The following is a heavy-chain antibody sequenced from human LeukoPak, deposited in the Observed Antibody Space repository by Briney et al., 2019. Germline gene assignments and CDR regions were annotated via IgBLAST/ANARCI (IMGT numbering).Heavy chain of an antibody. CDR3: AGEVYRPW. Sequence: GGSLRLSCAASGFTVSPNYMSWVRQAPGKGLEWVSVIFSGGTTKYADSVKGRFTISRDYSKNTLFLQMSSLRVDDTAVCYCAGEVYRPWWGQGILVTVSS. V-gene: IGHV3-66*01. J-gene: IGHJ4*02. CDR2: IFSGGTT. CDR1: GFTVSPNY.